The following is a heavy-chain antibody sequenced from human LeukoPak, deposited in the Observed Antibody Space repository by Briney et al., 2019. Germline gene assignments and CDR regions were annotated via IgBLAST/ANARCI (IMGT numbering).Heavy chain of an antibody. CDR3: ARRGMGATTGVFDS. Sequence: PVKVSCKPAGGTFSSYTINWVRQAPGQGLEWMGGIIPIFGSPNYSQKFQGSVTITADESTSTVYMELSSLRYEDTAVYFCARRGMGATTGVFDSWGQGTLVIVSS. CDR1: GGTFSSYT. V-gene: IGHV1-69*13. J-gene: IGHJ4*02. D-gene: IGHD1-26*01. CDR2: IIPIFGSP.